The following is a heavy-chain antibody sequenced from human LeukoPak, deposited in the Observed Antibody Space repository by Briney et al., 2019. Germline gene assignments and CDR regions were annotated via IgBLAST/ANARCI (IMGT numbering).Heavy chain of an antibody. CDR3: ARAYTIFGVVTYYYYGMDV. Sequence: ASVKVSCKASGGTFSSYAISWVRQAPGQGLEWMGGIIPIFGTANYAQKFQGRVTITAGESTSTAYMELSSLRSEDTAVYYCARAYTIFGVVTYYYYGMDVWGQGTTVTVSS. CDR2: IIPIFGTA. CDR1: GGTFSSYA. J-gene: IGHJ6*02. D-gene: IGHD3-3*01. V-gene: IGHV1-69*13.